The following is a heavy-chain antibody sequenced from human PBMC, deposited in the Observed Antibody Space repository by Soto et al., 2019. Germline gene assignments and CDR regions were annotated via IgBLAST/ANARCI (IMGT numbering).Heavy chain of an antibody. CDR3: AKAQTTYGSGSYVAFDI. V-gene: IGHV3-9*01. CDR2: ISWNSGSI. Sequence: EVQLVESGGGLVQPGRSLRLSCVASGFTFDDYAMHWVRQAPGKGLEWVSGISWNSGSIGYADSVKGRFTISRDNAKNSLYLQMNSLRAEDTALYYCAKAQTTYGSGSYVAFDIWGQGTMVTVSS. D-gene: IGHD3-10*01. J-gene: IGHJ3*02. CDR1: GFTFDDYA.